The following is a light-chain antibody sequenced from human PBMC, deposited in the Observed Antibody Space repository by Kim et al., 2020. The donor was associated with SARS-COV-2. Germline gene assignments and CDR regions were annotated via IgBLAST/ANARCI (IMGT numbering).Light chain of an antibody. CDR3: QQYNSNSYT. J-gene: IGKJ2*01. V-gene: IGKV1-5*03. CDR1: QDISHG. Sequence: SASVGDRVTITCRASQDISHGLAWYQQKPENAPKLLVYKASTLETGVPSRFSGGGSGTEFTLTISSLQPDDFATYFCQQYNSNSYTFGQGTKLEI. CDR2: KAS.